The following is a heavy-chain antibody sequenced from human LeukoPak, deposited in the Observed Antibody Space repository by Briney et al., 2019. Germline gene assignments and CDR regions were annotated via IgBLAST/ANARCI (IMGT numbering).Heavy chain of an antibody. D-gene: IGHD3-22*01. Sequence: GGSLRLSCAAPGFPFSGYSMNWVRQAPGKRLEGVSYISSSSGTVYYADSVKGRFTISRDNAKSSLYLQMDSLRAEDTAMYYCARSNPPPTSYYDSSGYWRTGFDYWGQGTLVTVSS. V-gene: IGHV3-48*04. J-gene: IGHJ4*02. CDR3: ARSNPPPTSYYDSSGYWRTGFDY. CDR2: ISSSSGTV. CDR1: GFPFSGYS.